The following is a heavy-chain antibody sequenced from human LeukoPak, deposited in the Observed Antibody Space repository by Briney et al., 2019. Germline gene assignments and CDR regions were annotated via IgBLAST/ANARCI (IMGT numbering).Heavy chain of an antibody. CDR2: IHPYDSET. CDR3: ATDPARDWSY. CDR1: GYWFTSYW. J-gene: IGHJ4*02. V-gene: IGHV5-51*01. D-gene: IGHD1-1*01. Sequence: GESLKISCKGSGYWFTSYWIGWVRQMPGKGLEWMGIIHPYDSETKYSPSFKGQVSFSVDKSFNTAYLQWSSLKASDTAMYYCATDPARDWSYWGQGTLVAVSS.